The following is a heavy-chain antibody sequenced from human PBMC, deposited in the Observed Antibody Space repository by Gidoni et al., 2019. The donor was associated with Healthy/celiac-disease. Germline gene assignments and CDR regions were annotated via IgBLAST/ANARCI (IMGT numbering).Heavy chain of an antibody. CDR1: GFTFSDYY. J-gene: IGHJ3*02. D-gene: IGHD1-26*01. V-gene: IGHV3-11*06. CDR3: ARVGIVGATDAFDI. Sequence: QVQLVESGGGLVKPGGSLRLSCAASGFTFSDYYMSWIRQAPGQGLEWVSYISSSSSYTNYADSVKGRFTISRDNAKNSLYLQMNSLRAEDTAVYYCARVGIVGATDAFDIWGQGTMVTVSS. CDR2: ISSSSSYT.